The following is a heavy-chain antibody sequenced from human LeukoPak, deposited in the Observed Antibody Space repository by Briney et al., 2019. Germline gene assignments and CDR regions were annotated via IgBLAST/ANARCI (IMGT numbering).Heavy chain of an antibody. CDR1: GLTFSNYA. V-gene: IGHV3-23*01. D-gene: IGHD2/OR15-2a*01. J-gene: IGHJ4*02. Sequence: GGSLRLSCAASGLTFSNYAMSWVRQAPGKGLEWVSALSGSGGSAYYADSVKGRFTISRDNSKNTLYLQMNSLRAEDTAVYYCAKGLLGPFDYWGQGTLVTVSS. CDR2: LSGSGGSA. CDR3: AKGLLGPFDY.